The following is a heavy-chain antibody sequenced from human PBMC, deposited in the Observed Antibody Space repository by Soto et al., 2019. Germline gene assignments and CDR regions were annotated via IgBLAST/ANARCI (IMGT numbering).Heavy chain of an antibody. D-gene: IGHD3-9*01. V-gene: IGHV4-39*01. J-gene: IGHJ5*02. CDR1: GGSISSSSYY. CDR3: ARHYDILTGYYDNWFDP. CDR2: IYYSGST. Sequence: NPSETLSLTCTVSGGSISSSSYYWGWIRQPPGKGLEWIGSIYYSGSTYYNPSLKSRVTISVDTSKNQFSLKLSSVTAADTAVYYCARHYDILTGYYDNWFDPWGQGTLVTVSS.